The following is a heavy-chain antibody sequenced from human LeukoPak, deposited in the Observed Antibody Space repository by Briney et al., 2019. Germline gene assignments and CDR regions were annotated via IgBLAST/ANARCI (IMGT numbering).Heavy chain of an antibody. V-gene: IGHV4-30-4*08. J-gene: IGHJ4*02. D-gene: IGHD6-6*01. Sequence: SQTLSLTCTVSGGSISSGDYYWSWIRQPPGKGLEWIGYIYYSGSTYYNPSLKSRVTISVDTSKNQFSLKLSSVTAADTAVYYCARGSRQLAQYGAYYFDYWGQGTLVTVSS. CDR3: ARGSRQLAQYGAYYFDY. CDR2: IYYSGST. CDR1: GGSISSGDYY.